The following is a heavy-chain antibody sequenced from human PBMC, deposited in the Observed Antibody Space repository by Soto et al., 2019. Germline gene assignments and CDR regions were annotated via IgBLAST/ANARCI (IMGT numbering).Heavy chain of an antibody. CDR1: GYSFTTYW. Sequence: PGESLKISCKGSGYSFTTYWIGWVRQMPGKGLEWMGIIYPGDSDTRYSPSFQGQVTISADKSITTAYLQWSSLKASDTAMYYCASLTRCSGGSCYSRAVAFDIWGQGTMVTVSS. V-gene: IGHV5-51*01. D-gene: IGHD2-15*01. CDR2: IYPGDSDT. CDR3: ASLTRCSGGSCYSRAVAFDI. J-gene: IGHJ3*02.